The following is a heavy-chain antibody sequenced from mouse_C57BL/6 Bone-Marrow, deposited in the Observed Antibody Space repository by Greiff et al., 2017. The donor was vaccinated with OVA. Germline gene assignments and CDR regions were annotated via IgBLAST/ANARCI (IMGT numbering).Heavy chain of an antibody. CDR3: ARDESGMGES. J-gene: IGHJ4*01. Sequence: VQLQQSGAELVRPGASVKLSCKTSGYTFTSYGINWVQQRPGQGLEWIGYIYIGDGCTEYNEKFKGKATLTSDTSSSTAYMQLSSLTSGDSAIYFCARDESGMGESWGRGTSVTVTA. D-gene: IGHD1-3*01. CDR1: GYTFTSYG. CDR2: IYIGDGCT. V-gene: IGHV1-58*01.